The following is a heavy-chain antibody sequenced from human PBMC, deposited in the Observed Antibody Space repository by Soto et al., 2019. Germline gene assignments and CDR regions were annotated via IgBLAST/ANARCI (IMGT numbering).Heavy chain of an antibody. CDR2: IKSKTDGGTT. CDR1: GFTFSNAW. Sequence: EVQLVESGGGLVKPGGSLRLSCAASGFTFSNAWMSWVRQAPGKGLEWVGRIKSKTDGGTTDYAAPVKGRFTISRDDSKNTLYLQMNSLKTEDTAVYYCTTDPIVVVPAASGDYWGQGTLVTVSS. CDR3: TTDPIVVVPAASGDY. J-gene: IGHJ4*02. V-gene: IGHV3-15*01. D-gene: IGHD2-2*01.